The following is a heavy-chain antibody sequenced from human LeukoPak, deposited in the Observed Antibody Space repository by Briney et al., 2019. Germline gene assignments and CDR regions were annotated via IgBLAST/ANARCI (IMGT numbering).Heavy chain of an antibody. CDR1: GLTFSSYA. V-gene: IGHV3-23*01. CDR3: TKGQYDYVWGSRYDS. J-gene: IGHJ4*02. CDR2: IDGSGGST. D-gene: IGHD3-16*01. Sequence: GGSLRLSRAASGLTFSSYAMSWVRQAPGKGLEWVSAIDGSGGSTYYADSVKGRFTISRDNSKNTLYLQMNSLRAEDTALYYCTKGQYDYVWGSRYDSWGQGTLVTVSS.